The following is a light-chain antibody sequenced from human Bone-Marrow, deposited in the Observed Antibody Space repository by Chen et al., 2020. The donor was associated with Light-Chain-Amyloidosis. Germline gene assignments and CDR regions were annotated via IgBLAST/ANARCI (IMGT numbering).Light chain of an antibody. Sequence: EIVLTQSPDTLSLSPGARATLSCRASQSVSNYLAWYQQKPGQAPRLFIYDASKRATGIPARFSGSGSGTDFTLTISSLEPEDFAVYYCQQRVNWRTFGGGTKVEFK. CDR2: DAS. CDR1: QSVSNY. CDR3: QQRVNWRT. J-gene: IGKJ4*01. V-gene: IGKV3-11*01.